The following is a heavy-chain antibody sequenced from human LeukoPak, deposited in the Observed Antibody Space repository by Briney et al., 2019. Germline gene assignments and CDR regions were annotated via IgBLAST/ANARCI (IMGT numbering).Heavy chain of an antibody. Sequence: ASVKVSCKASGGTFSSYAISWVRQAPGQGLEWMGWINPNSGGTNYAQKFQGRVTMTRDTSISTAYMELSRLRSDDTAVYYCARTLPLVPEGGYGSRAFDIWGQGTMVTVSS. V-gene: IGHV1-2*02. J-gene: IGHJ3*02. CDR2: INPNSGGT. D-gene: IGHD3-10*01. CDR1: GGTFSSYA. CDR3: ARTLPLVPEGGYGSRAFDI.